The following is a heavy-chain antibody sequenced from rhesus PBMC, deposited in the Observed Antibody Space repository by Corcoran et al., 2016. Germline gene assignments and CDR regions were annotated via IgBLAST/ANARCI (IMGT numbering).Heavy chain of an antibody. CDR1: GGSISGGYG. CDR3: ARETREQRLLIKSTYFDY. J-gene: IGHJ4*01. V-gene: IGHV4S7*01. D-gene: IGHD6-31*01. CDR2: IYRSQGNP. Sequence: QVQLQESGPGLLKPSDTLSLTCAVSGGSISGGYGWGWIRQPPGKGLEWIGGIYRSQGNPYYNPPSKSRVTISTYTSKNQFSLKLGSVTAADPAVYYCARETREQRLLIKSTYFDYWGQGVLVTVSS.